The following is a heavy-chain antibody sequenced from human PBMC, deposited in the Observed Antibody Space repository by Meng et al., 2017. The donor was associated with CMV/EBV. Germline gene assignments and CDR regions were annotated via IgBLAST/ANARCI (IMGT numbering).Heavy chain of an antibody. D-gene: IGHD3-3*01. Sequence: QVQRVQYGAEVKKAGASVKFSCKASGYTFTGYGIHWVRQAPGQRLEWMGWINAGDGNRKYSQKFQDRVTITRDTSASTAYMELSSLRSEDTAVYYCARGNGVAHDYWGQGTLVTVSS. J-gene: IGHJ4*02. CDR3: ARGNGVAHDY. CDR1: GYTFTGYG. V-gene: IGHV1-3*01. CDR2: INAGDGNR.